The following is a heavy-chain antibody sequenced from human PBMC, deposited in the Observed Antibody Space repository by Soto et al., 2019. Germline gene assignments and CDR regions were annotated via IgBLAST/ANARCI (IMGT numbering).Heavy chain of an antibody. D-gene: IGHD2-15*01. V-gene: IGHV3-53*01. Sequence: GSLRLSCAASGFTVSSNYMSWVRQAPGKGLEWVSVIYSGGSTYYADSVKGRFTISRDNSKNTLYLQMNSLRAEDTAVYYCAYCSGGSCYSIYGMDVWGQGTTVTVSS. J-gene: IGHJ6*02. CDR3: AYCSGGSCYSIYGMDV. CDR1: GFTVSSNY. CDR2: IYSGGST.